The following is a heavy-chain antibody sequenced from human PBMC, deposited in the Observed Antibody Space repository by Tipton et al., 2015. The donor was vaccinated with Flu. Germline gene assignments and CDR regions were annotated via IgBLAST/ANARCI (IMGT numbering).Heavy chain of an antibody. CDR1: GLTFSSYW. Sequence: QLVQSGGGLVQPGGSLRLSCAASGLTFSSYWMSWVRQAPGKGLEWVANIKQDGSEKYYVDSVKGRFTISRDNAKNSLYLQMNSLRAEDTAVYYCARDISSGWLDYWGQGTLVTVSS. CDR2: IKQDGSEK. J-gene: IGHJ4*02. V-gene: IGHV3-7*01. CDR3: ARDISSGWLDY. D-gene: IGHD6-19*01.